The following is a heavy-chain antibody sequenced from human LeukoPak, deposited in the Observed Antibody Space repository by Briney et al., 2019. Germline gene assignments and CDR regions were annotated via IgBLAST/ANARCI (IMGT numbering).Heavy chain of an antibody. Sequence: SETLSLTCTVPGGSISSYYWSWIRQPAGKGLEWIGRIYTSGSTNYNPSLKSRVTMSVDTSKNQFSLKLSSVTAADTAVYHCARDRGYYPYYFDYWGQGTLVTVSS. V-gene: IGHV4-4*07. D-gene: IGHD3-22*01. CDR1: GGSISSYY. J-gene: IGHJ4*02. CDR3: ARDRGYYPYYFDY. CDR2: IYTSGST.